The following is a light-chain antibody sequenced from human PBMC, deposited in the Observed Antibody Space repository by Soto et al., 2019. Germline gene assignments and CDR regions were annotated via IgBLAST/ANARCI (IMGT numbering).Light chain of an antibody. CDR1: QSVSSSY. Sequence: EIVLTQSPGTLSLSPGERATLSCRASQSVSSSYLAWYQQKPGQAPRLLIYGASSRATGIPDRFSGSGSGTDFTLTLSRLEPEDFALYYCQHYGSSPYTFGQGTKLEIK. J-gene: IGKJ2*01. CDR3: QHYGSSPYT. V-gene: IGKV3-20*01. CDR2: GAS.